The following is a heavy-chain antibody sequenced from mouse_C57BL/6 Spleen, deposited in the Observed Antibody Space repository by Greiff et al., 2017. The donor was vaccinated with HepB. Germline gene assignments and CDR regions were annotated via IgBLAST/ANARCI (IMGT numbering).Heavy chain of an antibody. D-gene: IGHD1-1*01. J-gene: IGHJ2*01. Sequence: QVQLKQPGAELVKPGASVKLSCKASGYTFTSYWMQWVKQRPGQGLEWIGEIDPSDSYTNYNQKFKGKATLTVDTSSSTAYMQLSSLTSEDSAVYYCARFTTVVATDDYWGQGTTLTVSS. CDR3: ARFTTVVATDDY. V-gene: IGHV1-50*01. CDR1: GYTFTSYW. CDR2: IDPSDSYT.